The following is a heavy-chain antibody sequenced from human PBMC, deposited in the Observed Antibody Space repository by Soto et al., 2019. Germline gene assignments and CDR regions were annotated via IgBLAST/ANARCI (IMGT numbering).Heavy chain of an antibody. D-gene: IGHD3-22*01. CDR2: IVVGSGNT. V-gene: IGHV1-58*01. CDR3: AAEATYYYDSSGPLSLDY. CDR1: GFTFTSSA. Sequence: ASVKVSCKASGFTFTSSAVQWVRQARGQRLEWIGWIVVGSGNTNYAQKFQERVTITRDMSTSTAYMELSSLRSEDTAVYYCAAEATYYYDSSGPLSLDYWGTGTLGTVSS. J-gene: IGHJ4*02.